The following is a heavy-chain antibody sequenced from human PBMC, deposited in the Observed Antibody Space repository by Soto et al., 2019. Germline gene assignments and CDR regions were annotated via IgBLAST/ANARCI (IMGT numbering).Heavy chain of an antibody. CDR3: ARQPEGYCSSTSCYNSLPPDY. CDR1: GGSISSSSYY. J-gene: IGHJ4*02. CDR2: IYYSGST. V-gene: IGHV4-39*01. Sequence: SETLSLTCTVSGGSISSSSYYWGWIRQPPGKGLEWIGSIYYSGSTYYNPSLKSRVTISVDTSKNQFSLKLSSVTAADTAVYYCARQPEGYCSSTSCYNSLPPDYWGQGTLVTVSS. D-gene: IGHD2-2*02.